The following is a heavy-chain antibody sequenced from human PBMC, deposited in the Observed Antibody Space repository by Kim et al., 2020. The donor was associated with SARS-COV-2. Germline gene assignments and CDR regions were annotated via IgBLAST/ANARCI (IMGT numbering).Heavy chain of an antibody. CDR1: GFTFSYYY. CDR3: AINDRRGMDV. V-gene: IGHV3-11*01. CDR2: ISSSGSTI. D-gene: IGHD1-1*01. Sequence: GGSLRLSCAASGFTFSYYYMSWIRQAPGKGLEWVSYISSSGSTIYYADSVKGRFTISRDNAKNSLYLQVNSLRAEDTAVYYCAINDRRGMDVWGQGTTVTVSS. J-gene: IGHJ6*02.